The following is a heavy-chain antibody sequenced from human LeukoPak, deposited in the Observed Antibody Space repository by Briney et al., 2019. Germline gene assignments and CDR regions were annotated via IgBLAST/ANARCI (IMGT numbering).Heavy chain of an antibody. Sequence: SETLSLTCTVSGGSISSGDYYWSWIRQPPGKGLVWIAYMYYSGSTYYNPSLKSRVTMSADRCKKQLSVKLSSVTAADTAVYYCARPYYYDSRIDPWGQGILVTVSS. CDR2: MYYSGST. D-gene: IGHD3-22*01. CDR3: ARPYYYDSRIDP. CDR1: GGSISSGDYY. V-gene: IGHV4-30-4*01. J-gene: IGHJ5*02.